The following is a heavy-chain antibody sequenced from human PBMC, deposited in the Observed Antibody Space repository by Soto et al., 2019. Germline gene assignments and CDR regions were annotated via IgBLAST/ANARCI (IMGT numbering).Heavy chain of an antibody. CDR2: ISKSDYT. Sequence: PGGSLRLSCTVSGFAFNNYGINWVRQAPGKGLEWVSSISKSDYTYYSDSVTGRFTISRDNAKNTVSLQMNTLRVEDTAVVYCAREDSIIIPAVSDFWGQGTLVTVSS. CDR3: AREDSIIIPAVSDF. V-gene: IGHV3-21*01. D-gene: IGHD2-2*01. CDR1: GFAFNNYG. J-gene: IGHJ4*02.